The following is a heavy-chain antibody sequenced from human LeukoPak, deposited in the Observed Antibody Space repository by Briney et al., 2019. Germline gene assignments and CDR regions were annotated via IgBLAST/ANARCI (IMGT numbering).Heavy chain of an antibody. V-gene: IGHV3-74*03. CDR2: IYSDGSRT. CDR3: ARSGRGGAFDI. D-gene: IGHD1-26*01. J-gene: IGHJ3*02. Sequence: GRSLRLSCAGYGFTLSSKWMGWVSQGQGKGLVWVSRIYSDGSRTKYAGSVKGWFTISGDNAKNTLYLQMNSLRAEDTAVYYCARSGRGGAFDIWGQGTMVTVSS. CDR1: GFTLSSKW.